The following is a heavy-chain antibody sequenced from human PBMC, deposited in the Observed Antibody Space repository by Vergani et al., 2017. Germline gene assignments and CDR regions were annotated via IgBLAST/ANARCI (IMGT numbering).Heavy chain of an antibody. V-gene: IGHV3-43D*03. J-gene: IGHJ6*04. CDR2: ISWDVGST. CDR3: AKGADAVSSRWYPPLYYYTYDIDV. CDR1: GFTFDDYA. D-gene: IGHD6-13*01. Sequence: EVQLVESGGVVVQPGGSLRLSCAASGFTFDDYAMHWVRQAPGKGLEWVSLISWDVGSTYYSDSVKGRFTISRDNSTNSLYLQMNSLRAEDTALYYCAKGADAVSSRWYPPLYYYTYDIDVWGKGTTVTVSS.